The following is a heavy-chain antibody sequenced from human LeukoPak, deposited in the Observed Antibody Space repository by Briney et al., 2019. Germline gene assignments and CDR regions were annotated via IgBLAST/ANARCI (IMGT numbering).Heavy chain of an antibody. CDR1: GFTFSSQA. CDR3: ARGYTYFVS. V-gene: IGHV3-23*01. CDR2: IDGSSSHI. Sequence: GGSLRLSCAASGFTFSSQAMSWVRRTPGKGLEWVSSIDGSSSHIYYADSVKGRFTISRDNSKNTMYLQVNSLRAEDTAVYYCARGYTYFVSWGQGTLVTVSS. D-gene: IGHD5-18*01. J-gene: IGHJ4*02.